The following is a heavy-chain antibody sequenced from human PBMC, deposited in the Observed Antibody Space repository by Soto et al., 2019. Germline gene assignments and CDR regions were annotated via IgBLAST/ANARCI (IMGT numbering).Heavy chain of an antibody. V-gene: IGHV1-18*01. CDR2: ISAYNGNT. CDR1: GYSFTSYG. D-gene: IGHD3-3*01. J-gene: IGHJ4*02. CDR3: ARDFGSDLSRPRVFFDS. Sequence: ASVKVSCKASGYSFTSYGITWVRQAPGQGLEWMGWISAYNGNTNYAQNLQDRVTLTTDTSTYTAYMELRSLQSDDTAVYYCARDFGSDLSRPRVFFDSRGQGALVTLSS.